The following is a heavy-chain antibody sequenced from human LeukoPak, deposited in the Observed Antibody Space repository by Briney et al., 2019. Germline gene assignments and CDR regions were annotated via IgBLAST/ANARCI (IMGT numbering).Heavy chain of an antibody. V-gene: IGHV3-23*01. CDR1: GSTLRSHP. CDR3: AKDLVRGVIDP. J-gene: IGHJ5*02. D-gene: IGHD3-10*01. Sequence: SLRLSCAASGSTLRSHPMTLVRQPPGKGLEWVPAIRGCGGSTYYADSVKGRFTISRDNSKNPLYLQMNSLRAEDTAVYYCAKDLVRGVIDPWGQGTLVTVSS. CDR2: IRGCGGST.